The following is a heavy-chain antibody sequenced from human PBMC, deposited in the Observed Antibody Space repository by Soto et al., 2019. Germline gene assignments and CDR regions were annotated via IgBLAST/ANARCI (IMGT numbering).Heavy chain of an antibody. J-gene: IGHJ4*02. CDR3: ARVDYGSGSPGLFDY. D-gene: IGHD3-10*01. CDR2: ISSSSSYI. Sequence: PGGSLRLSCAASGFTFSSYSMNWVRQAPGKGLEWVSSISSSSSYIYYADSVRGRFTISRGNAKNSLYLQMNSLRAEDTAVYYCARVDYGSGSPGLFDYWGQGTLVTVSS. V-gene: IGHV3-21*01. CDR1: GFTFSSYS.